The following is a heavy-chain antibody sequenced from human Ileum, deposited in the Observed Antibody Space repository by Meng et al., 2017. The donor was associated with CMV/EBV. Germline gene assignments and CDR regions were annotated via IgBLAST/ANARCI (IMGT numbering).Heavy chain of an antibody. D-gene: IGHD3-10*01. CDR3: ARGRYGSRNLNNYFDP. V-gene: IGHV4-30-4*08. Sequence: HAQFQGSGPGLVQPSQTLSLTCFVSGDSMNSGDDYWNWIRQSPGKGLEWIGYVYYSGSTYYNPSLEGRLTISVDTPKNKFSLKLNSVTASDTAVYYCARGRYGSRNLNNYFDPWGQGTLVTVSS. J-gene: IGHJ5*02. CDR1: GDSMNSGDDY. CDR2: VYYSGST.